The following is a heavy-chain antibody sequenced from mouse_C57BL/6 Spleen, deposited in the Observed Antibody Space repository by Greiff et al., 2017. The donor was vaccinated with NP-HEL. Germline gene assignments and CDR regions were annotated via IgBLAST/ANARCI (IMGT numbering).Heavy chain of an antibody. V-gene: IGHV5-16*01. CDR1: GFTFSDYY. CDR2: INYDGSST. D-gene: IGHD2-4*01. J-gene: IGHJ1*03. Sequence: EVNVVESEGGLVQPGSSMKLSCTASGFTFSDYYMAWVRQVPEKGLEWVANINYDGSSTYYLDSLKSRFIISRDNAKNILYLQMSSLKSEDTATYYCARGDYDEGWYFDVWGTGTTVTVSS. CDR3: ARGDYDEGWYFDV.